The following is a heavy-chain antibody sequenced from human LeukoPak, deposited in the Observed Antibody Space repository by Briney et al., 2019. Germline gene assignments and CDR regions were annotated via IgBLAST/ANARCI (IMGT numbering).Heavy chain of an antibody. CDR3: ASNSYYYDSGGFDAFDI. D-gene: IGHD3-22*01. CDR1: GYTFTTYY. Sequence: ASVKVSCKASGYTFTTYYMHWVRQAPGQGLEWMGIINPSGSSTSYAQNFQGRVTMTRDTSTSTVYMELSSLRSDDTAVYYCASNSYYYDSGGFDAFDIWGQGTMVTVTS. CDR2: INPSGSST. J-gene: IGHJ3*02. V-gene: IGHV1-46*01.